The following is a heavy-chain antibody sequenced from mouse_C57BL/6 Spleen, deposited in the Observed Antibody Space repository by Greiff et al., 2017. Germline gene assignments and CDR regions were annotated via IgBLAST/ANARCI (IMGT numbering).Heavy chain of an antibody. Sequence: VQLQQSGPELVKPGASVKISCKASGYSFTGYYMNWVKQSPEKSLEWIGEINPSTGGTTYNQKFKAKATLTVDKSSSTAYMQLKSLTSEDSAVYYCAITTVVARDFDYWGQGTTLTVS. CDR3: AITTVVARDFDY. CDR2: INPSTGGT. D-gene: IGHD1-1*01. J-gene: IGHJ2*01. V-gene: IGHV1-42*01. CDR1: GYSFTGYY.